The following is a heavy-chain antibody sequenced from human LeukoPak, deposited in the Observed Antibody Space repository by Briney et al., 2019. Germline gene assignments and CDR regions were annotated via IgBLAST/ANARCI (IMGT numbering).Heavy chain of an antibody. Sequence: SETLSLTCTVYGGSFIGYHWSWIRQPPGKGLEWIGEINHSGSPNYNPSLKSRVTISIDTSKNQFSLKVTSLTAADAGIYYCARHNYDTSGPRFDYWGQGTLVTVSS. CDR3: ARHNYDTSGPRFDY. D-gene: IGHD3-22*01. CDR1: GGSFIGYH. CDR2: INHSGSP. J-gene: IGHJ4*02. V-gene: IGHV4-34*01.